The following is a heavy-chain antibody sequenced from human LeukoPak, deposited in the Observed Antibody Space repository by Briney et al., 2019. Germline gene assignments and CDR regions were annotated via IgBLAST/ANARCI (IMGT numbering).Heavy chain of an antibody. V-gene: IGHV3-30*02. D-gene: IGHD3-10*01. J-gene: IGHJ6*03. CDR2: IRYDGSNK. CDR1: GFTFSSYG. CDR3: AKEGSDPYYYYYYMDV. Sequence: GGSLRLSCAASGFTFSSYGMHWVRQAPGKGLEWVAFIRYDGSNKYYADSVKGRFTISRDNFKNTLYLQMNSLRAEDTAVYYCAKEGSDPYYYYYYMDVWGKGTTVTVSS.